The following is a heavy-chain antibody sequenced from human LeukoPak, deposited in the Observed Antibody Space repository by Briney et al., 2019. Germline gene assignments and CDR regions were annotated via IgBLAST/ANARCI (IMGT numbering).Heavy chain of an antibody. Sequence: GASVKVSCKASGYTFTSYYMHWVRQAPGQGLQWMGIINPSGGSTSYAQKFQGRVTMTRDTSTSTVYMELSSLRSEDTAVYYCARVGSHGIVVGYWGQGTLVTVSS. D-gene: IGHD2-2*01. CDR1: GYTFTSYY. J-gene: IGHJ4*02. CDR3: ARVGSHGIVVGY. CDR2: INPSGGST. V-gene: IGHV1-46*01.